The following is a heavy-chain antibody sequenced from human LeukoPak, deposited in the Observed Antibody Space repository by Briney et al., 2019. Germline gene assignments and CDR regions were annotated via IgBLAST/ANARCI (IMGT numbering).Heavy chain of an antibody. Sequence: GGSLRLSCAASGFTFSSYAMSWVRQAPGEGLEWVSAISHSGGSTYHADSVKGRFTISRDNSKNTLYLQMNSLRAEDTAVYYCATRLYYYGSGNYWGQGTLVTVSS. J-gene: IGHJ4*02. CDR1: GFTFSSYA. V-gene: IGHV3-23*01. D-gene: IGHD3-10*01. CDR3: ATRLYYYGSGNY. CDR2: ISHSGGST.